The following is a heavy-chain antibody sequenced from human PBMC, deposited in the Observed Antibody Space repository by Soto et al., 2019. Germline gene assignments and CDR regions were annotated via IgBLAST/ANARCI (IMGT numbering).Heavy chain of an antibody. CDR1: QFSFSSYW. J-gene: IGHJ4*02. CDR2: INHDGSKT. V-gene: IGHV3-74*01. D-gene: IGHD6-13*01. Sequence: QPGGSLRLSCAASQFSFSSYWMHWVRQVPGKGPAWVSRINHDGSKTEYADSVKGRFTISRDNTNNTLYLQMNSLRVEDKAMYYCVREPWGFSGTWYDYWGQGTLVTVSS. CDR3: VREPWGFSGTWYDY.